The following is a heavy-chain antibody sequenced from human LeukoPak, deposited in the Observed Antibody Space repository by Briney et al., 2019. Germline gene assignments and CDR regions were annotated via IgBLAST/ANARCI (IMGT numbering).Heavy chain of an antibody. V-gene: IGHV3-7*01. Sequence: QPGGSLRLSCAASGFTFSRYWMNWVRQAPGKGLEWVANIKQDESEKYYVDSVKGRFTISRDNAKNSLYLQMDSLRAEDTAVYYCARVLDNSSSRYQPLKYWGQGTMVTVSS. CDR2: IKQDESEK. CDR1: GFTFSRYW. D-gene: IGHD6-25*01. CDR3: ARVLDNSSSRYQPLKY. J-gene: IGHJ4*02.